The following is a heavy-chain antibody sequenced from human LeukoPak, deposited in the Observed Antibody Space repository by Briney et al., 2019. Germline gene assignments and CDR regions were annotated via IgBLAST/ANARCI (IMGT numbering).Heavy chain of an antibody. V-gene: IGHV4-59*01. Sequence: TSETLSLTCTVSGGSISSYYWSWIRQPPGRGLEWIGYIYYSGSTNYNPSLKSRVTISVDTSKNQFSLKLSSVTAADTAVYYCARAIGEDYWGQGTLVTVSS. J-gene: IGHJ4*02. D-gene: IGHD3-10*01. CDR1: GGSISSYY. CDR2: IYYSGST. CDR3: ARAIGEDY.